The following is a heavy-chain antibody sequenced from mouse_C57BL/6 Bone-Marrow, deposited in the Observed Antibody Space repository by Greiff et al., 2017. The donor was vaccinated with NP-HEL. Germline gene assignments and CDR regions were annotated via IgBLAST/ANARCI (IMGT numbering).Heavy chain of an antibody. CDR1: GYTFTSYW. V-gene: IGHV1-50*01. CDR3: ARTRNYYGSSNY. CDR2: IDPSDSYT. D-gene: IGHD1-1*01. Sequence: QVHVKQPGAELVKPGASVKLSCKASGYTFTSYWMQWVKQRPGQGLEWIGEIDPSDSYTNYNQKFKGKATLTVDTSSSTAYMQLSSLTSEDSAVYYCARTRNYYGSSNYWGQGTTLTVSS. J-gene: IGHJ2*01.